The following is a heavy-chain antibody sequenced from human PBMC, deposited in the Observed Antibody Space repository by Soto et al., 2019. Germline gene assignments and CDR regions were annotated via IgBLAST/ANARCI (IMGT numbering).Heavy chain of an antibody. V-gene: IGHV1-18*01. D-gene: IGHD1-26*01. Sequence: ASVKVSCKASGYNFSSHGISWARQAPGQGLEWMGWISAHNGNTNYAQKLQGRVTMTTDTSTSTAYMELRSLRSDDTAVYYCARVYIVGVTTSYGMDVWGQGTTVTVSS. J-gene: IGHJ6*02. CDR2: ISAHNGNT. CDR3: ARVYIVGVTTSYGMDV. CDR1: GYNFSSHG.